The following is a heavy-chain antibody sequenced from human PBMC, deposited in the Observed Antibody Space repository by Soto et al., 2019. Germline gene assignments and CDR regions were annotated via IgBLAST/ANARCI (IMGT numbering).Heavy chain of an antibody. J-gene: IGHJ4*02. V-gene: IGHV3-7*01. D-gene: IGHD2-21*02. CDR3: ARAGYCGPGCYYYFDY. CDR1: GFTFGSYW. Sequence: EVQLVESGGGLVQPGGSLRLSCAVSGFTFGSYWMNWVRLIPGKGLEWVAYIKPDGSATYYVDSVKGRFTISRDNAKNSLYLQMNSLRVEDTSVYYCARAGYCGPGCYYYFDYWSQGTLVTVSS. CDR2: IKPDGSAT.